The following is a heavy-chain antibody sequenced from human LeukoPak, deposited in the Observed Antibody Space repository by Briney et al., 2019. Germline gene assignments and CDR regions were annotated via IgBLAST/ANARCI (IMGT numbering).Heavy chain of an antibody. CDR1: GFTFSSYC. J-gene: IGHJ4*02. Sequence: GGSLRLSCAASGFTFSSYCMTWVRQAPGKGLEWVANIKQGGSEKYYVDSVKGRFTITRDNAKNSLYLQMNSLRAEDSAVYYCARANGGYYGGYPSTYWGQGTLVTVSS. CDR3: ARANGGYYGGYPSTY. V-gene: IGHV3-7*01. CDR2: IKQGGSEK. D-gene: IGHD4-23*01.